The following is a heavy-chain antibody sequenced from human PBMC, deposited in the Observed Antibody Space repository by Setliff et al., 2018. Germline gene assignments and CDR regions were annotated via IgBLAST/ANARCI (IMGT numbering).Heavy chain of an antibody. CDR2: ISAYNGNT. CDR3: ARDSPHWDVVVTADY. D-gene: IGHD2-21*02. J-gene: IGHJ4*02. Sequence: ASVKVSCKASGYTFTSYGISWVRQAPGQGLEWMGWISAYNGNTTYAQKLQGRVTMTTDTSTSTAYMELRSLRSDDTAVYYCARDSPHWDVVVTADYWGQGTLVTVSS. V-gene: IGHV1-18*01. CDR1: GYTFTSYG.